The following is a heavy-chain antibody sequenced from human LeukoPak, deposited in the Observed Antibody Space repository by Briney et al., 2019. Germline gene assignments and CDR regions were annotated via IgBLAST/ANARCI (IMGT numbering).Heavy chain of an antibody. J-gene: IGHJ4*02. CDR2: ISWNSGSV. CDR3: VREGLSMIVVGAIDY. V-gene: IGHV3-9*01. CDR1: GFTFDDYA. Sequence: GGSLRLSCAASGFTFDDYAMHWVRQAPGKGLEWVSGISWNSGSVGYADSVKGRFTISRDNAKNSLYLQMNSLRAEDTAVYYCVREGLSMIVVGAIDYWGQGTLVTVSS. D-gene: IGHD3-22*01.